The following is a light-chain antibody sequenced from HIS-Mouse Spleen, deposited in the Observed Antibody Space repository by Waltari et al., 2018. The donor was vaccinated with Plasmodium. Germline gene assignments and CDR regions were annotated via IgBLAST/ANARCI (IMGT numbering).Light chain of an antibody. V-gene: IGLV3-27*01. CDR1: VLAKEY. J-gene: IGLJ3*02. CDR2: KDS. Sequence: SYALTQPSSVSVSPGQTATITCSGHVLAKEYARRYPEKPGQDPVLGIYKDSERPSGIPERFSGSSSGTTVTLTISGAQVEDEADYYCYSAADNNLVFGGGTKLTVL. CDR3: YSAADNNLV.